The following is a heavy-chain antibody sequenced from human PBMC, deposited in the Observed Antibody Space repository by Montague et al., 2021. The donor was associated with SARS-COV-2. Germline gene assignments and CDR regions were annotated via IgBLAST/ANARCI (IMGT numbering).Heavy chain of an antibody. D-gene: IGHD2-21*02. CDR3: ARGSWHIVVVTAIRDGYYGMDV. V-gene: IGHV4-34*01. CDR2: INHSGST. CDR1: GGSFSGYY. J-gene: IGHJ6*02. Sequence: ETQSLTCADYGGSFSGYYWSWIRQPPGKGLEWIGEINHSGSTNYNPSLKSRVTISVDTSKNQFSLKLSSVTAADTAVYYCARGSWHIVVVTAIRDGYYGMDVWGQGTTVTVSS.